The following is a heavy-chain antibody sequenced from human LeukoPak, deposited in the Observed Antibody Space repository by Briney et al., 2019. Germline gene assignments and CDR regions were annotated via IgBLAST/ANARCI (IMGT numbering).Heavy chain of an antibody. CDR2: IYYSGST. Sequence: SETLSLTCTVSGGSVSSGSYYWSWIRQPPGKGLEWVGYIYYSGSTNYNPSLKSRVTISVDTSKNQFSLKLSSVTAADTAVYYCAGVAVAGAFDYWGQGTLVTVSS. V-gene: IGHV4-61*01. D-gene: IGHD6-19*01. J-gene: IGHJ4*02. CDR1: GGSVSSGSYY. CDR3: AGVAVAGAFDY.